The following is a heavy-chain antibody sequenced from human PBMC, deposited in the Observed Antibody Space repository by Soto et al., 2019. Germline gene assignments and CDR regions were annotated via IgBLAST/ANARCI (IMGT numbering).Heavy chain of an antibody. D-gene: IGHD4-17*01. CDR2: IYHSGST. V-gene: IGHV4-30-2*01. Sequence: QLQLQESGSGLVKPSQPLSLTCAVSGGSISSGGYYWSWIRPPPGKGLEWIGYIYHSGSTYYNPSRKRRVTIPVDRYKNHISLQLSSVTAADTAVYYCARGMTTVTTFDYWGQGTLVTVSS. CDR1: GGSISSGGYY. J-gene: IGHJ4*02. CDR3: ARGMTTVTTFDY.